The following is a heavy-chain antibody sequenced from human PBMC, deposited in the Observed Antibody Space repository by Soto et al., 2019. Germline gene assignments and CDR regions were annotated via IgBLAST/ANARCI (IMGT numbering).Heavy chain of an antibody. CDR3: ARLPHLGFCRFGRCDRDF. V-gene: IGHV4-30-4*08. CDR2: IHYSGST. CDR1: GGSMSSRGYY. J-gene: IGHJ4*02. Sequence: SETLCLTCTVSGGSMSSRGYYWNCIRQTPRQVLEWIRYIHYSGSTDYNPSLKSRLTISSDTSKNQFSLELTSVTVADTAVYYCARLPHLGFCRFGRCDRDFWGQGTLVTVSS. D-gene: IGHD2-15*01.